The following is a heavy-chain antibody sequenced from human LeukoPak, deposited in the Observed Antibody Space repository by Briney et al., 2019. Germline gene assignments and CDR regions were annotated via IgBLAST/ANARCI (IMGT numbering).Heavy chain of an antibody. CDR1: GYTFTDYY. J-gene: IGHJ3*02. V-gene: IGHV1-8*02. Sequence: ASVKVSCKASGYTFTDYYIQWVRQAPGQGLEWMGWMNPNSGNTGYAQKFQGRVTMTRNTSISTAYMELSSLRSEDTAVYYCATHSSGWLVDAFDIWGQGTMVTVSS. CDR2: MNPNSGNT. CDR3: ATHSSGWLVDAFDI. D-gene: IGHD6-19*01.